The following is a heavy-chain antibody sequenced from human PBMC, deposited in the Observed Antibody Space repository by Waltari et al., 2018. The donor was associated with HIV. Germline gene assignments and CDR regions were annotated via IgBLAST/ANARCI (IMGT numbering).Heavy chain of an antibody. CDR3: AKAYYENTAYYYDF. Sequence: EVQLLESGGGLVQPGGSRRLSCVASGFAHAPYAFTWVRQSPERGLEWVAAVSGSGAKSFYADSVKGRFTISRDNSKNTVFLQMNSLRAADTAIYYCAKAYYENTAYYYDFWGRGTRVTVSS. D-gene: IGHD3-22*01. V-gene: IGHV3-23*01. CDR2: VSGSGAKS. J-gene: IGHJ4*02. CDR1: GFAHAPYA.